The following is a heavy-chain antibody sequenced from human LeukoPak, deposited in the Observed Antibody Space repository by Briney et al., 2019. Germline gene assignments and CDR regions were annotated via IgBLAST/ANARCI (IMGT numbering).Heavy chain of an antibody. Sequence: PGGSLRLSCAASGFTFSSYAMSWVRQAPGKGLEWLSAISGGSGSSTYYADAVKGRFTISRDNSKTTLYLEMNSLRAEDTAVYYCAKGSSSGWPYFFDYWGQGTLVTVSS. CDR1: GFTFSSYA. V-gene: IGHV3-23*01. CDR2: ISGGSGSST. CDR3: AKGSSSGWPYFFDY. J-gene: IGHJ4*02. D-gene: IGHD6-19*01.